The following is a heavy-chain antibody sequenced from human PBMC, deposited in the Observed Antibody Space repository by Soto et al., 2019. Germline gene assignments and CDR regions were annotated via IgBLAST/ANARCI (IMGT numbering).Heavy chain of an antibody. V-gene: IGHV3-23*01. Sequence: GGSLRLSCAASGFTFSSYAMSWVRQAPGKGLEWVSAISGSGGSTYYADSVKGRFTISRDNSKNTLYLQMNSLRAEDTAVYYCAKGDTMVRGVLYFDYWGQGTLVTVSS. CDR3: AKGDTMVRGVLYFDY. CDR1: GFTFSSYA. CDR2: ISGSGGST. J-gene: IGHJ4*02. D-gene: IGHD3-10*01.